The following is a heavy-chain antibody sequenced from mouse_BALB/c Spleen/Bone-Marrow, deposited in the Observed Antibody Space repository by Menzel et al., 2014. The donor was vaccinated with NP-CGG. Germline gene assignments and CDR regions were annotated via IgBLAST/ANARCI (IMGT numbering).Heavy chain of an antibody. V-gene: IGHV7-3*02. CDR2: IRNKANGYTT. D-gene: IGHD1-1*01. J-gene: IGHJ2*01. CDR1: GFTFTDYY. Sequence: EVQRVESGGGLVQPGGSLRLSCATSGFTFTDYYMSWVRQPPGKALEWLAFIRNKANGYTTEYSASVKGRFTISRDNSQSILYLQMNTLRAEDGATYYCARDMGLLRFDYWGHGTTLTVSS. CDR3: ARDMGLLRFDY.